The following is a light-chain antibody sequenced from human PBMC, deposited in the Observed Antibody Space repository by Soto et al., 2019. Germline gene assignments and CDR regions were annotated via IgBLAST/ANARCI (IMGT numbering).Light chain of an antibody. V-gene: IGKV3-20*01. J-gene: IGKJ1*01. Sequence: EILLTQSPGTLSLSPGERATLSCRASQSVPKNYLAWYQQEPGQAPRLLIYGPSSRANGIPDRFSGSGSGTDFTLTISRLEPADFAVYYCHQYATTPQTFGQGTKVEIK. CDR3: HQYATTPQT. CDR1: QSVPKNY. CDR2: GPS.